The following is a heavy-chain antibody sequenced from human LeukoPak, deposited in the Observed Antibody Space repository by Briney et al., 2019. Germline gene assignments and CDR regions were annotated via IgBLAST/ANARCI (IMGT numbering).Heavy chain of an antibody. Sequence: GASVKVSCKASGGTFSSYAISWVRQAPGQGLEWMGGIIPIFGTANYAQKFQGRVTITTDESTSTAYMELSSLRSEDTAVYYCARGPVKSIAACTALEDWGQGTLVTVSS. J-gene: IGHJ4*02. CDR2: IIPIFGTA. D-gene: IGHD6-6*01. CDR1: GGTFSSYA. V-gene: IGHV1-69*05. CDR3: ARGPVKSIAACTALED.